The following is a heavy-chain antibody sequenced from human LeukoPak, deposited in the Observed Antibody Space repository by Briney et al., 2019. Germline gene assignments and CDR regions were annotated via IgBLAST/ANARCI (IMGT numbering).Heavy chain of an antibody. V-gene: IGHV3-7*01. J-gene: IGHJ6*02. CDR3: ARDPYSSSWSYGMDV. CDR2: IKQDGSEK. Sequence: GGSLRLSCAVSGFTFSRYWMSWVRQAPGKGLEWVANIKQDGSEKHYVDSVKGRFTIARDNAKNSLYLQMNSVRAEDTAVYYCARDPYSSSWSYGMDVWGQGTTVTVSS. D-gene: IGHD6-13*01. CDR1: GFTFSRYW.